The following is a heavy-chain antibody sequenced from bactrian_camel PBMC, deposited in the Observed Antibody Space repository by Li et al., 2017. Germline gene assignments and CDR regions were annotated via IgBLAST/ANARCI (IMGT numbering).Heavy chain of an antibody. CDR1: KYAASSPC. CDR2: TYIHTGAG. D-gene: IGHD7*01. J-gene: IGHJ4*01. CDR3: VAATRPVGGNCPIFVSYNA. V-gene: IGHV3-2*01. Sequence: HVQLVESGGDSVQTGGSLTLSCATSKYAASSPCLGWFRQAPGKEREAVAATYIHTGAGFYVDAVKGRFFISRDNAKKTVYLRMNALKPEDSAMYYCVAATRPVGGNCPIFVSYNAWGQGTQVTVS.